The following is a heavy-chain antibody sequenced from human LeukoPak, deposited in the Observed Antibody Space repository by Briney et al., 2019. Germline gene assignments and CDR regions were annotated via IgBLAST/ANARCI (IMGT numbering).Heavy chain of an antibody. D-gene: IGHD5-18*01. CDR1: DGSFNDYY. V-gene: IGHV4-34*01. J-gene: IGHJ6*03. CDR2: INHSGGT. Sequence: SETLSLTCAVYDGSFNDYYWSWIRQPPGKGLEWIGEINHSGGTNYNPSLKSRVTISVDTSKNQFSLRLSSVTAADTAVYYCARVASYGYQQQLVHYYYYYMDVWGKGTTVTVSS. CDR3: ARVASYGYQQQLVHYYYYYMDV.